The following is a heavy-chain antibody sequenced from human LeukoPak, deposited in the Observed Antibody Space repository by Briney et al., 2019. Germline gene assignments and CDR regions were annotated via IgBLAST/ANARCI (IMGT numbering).Heavy chain of an antibody. CDR3: ARGLELLQPDYYYMDV. Sequence: SETLSLTCAVYGGSFSGYYWSWIRQPPGKGLEWIGEINHSGSTNYNPSLKSRVTISVDTSKNQFSLKLSSVTAADTAVYYCARGLELLQPDYYYMDVWGKGTTVTVSS. CDR1: GGSFSGYY. V-gene: IGHV4-34*01. J-gene: IGHJ6*03. CDR2: INHSGST. D-gene: IGHD1-7*01.